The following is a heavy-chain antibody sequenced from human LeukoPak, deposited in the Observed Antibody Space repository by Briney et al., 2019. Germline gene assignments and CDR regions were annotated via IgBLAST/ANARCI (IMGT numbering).Heavy chain of an antibody. J-gene: IGHJ4*02. CDR2: IHSGGKT. CDR3: TRDLNSGGSC. V-gene: IGHV3-53*01. D-gene: IGHD2-15*01. CDR1: GFTVSSSY. Sequence: PEGSLKLSCAASGFTVSSSYMSWVRQAPGKGLEWVSVIHSGGKTYYADSVKGRFSISRDNSKNTLYLQMNSLRAQDTAAYYCTRDLNSGGSCWGQGALVTVSS.